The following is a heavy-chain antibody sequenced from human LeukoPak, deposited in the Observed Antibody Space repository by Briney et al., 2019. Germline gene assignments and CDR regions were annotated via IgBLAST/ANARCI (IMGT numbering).Heavy chain of an antibody. Sequence: SETLSLTCAVSGGSVSSIDFSWSWIRQPPGKGLEWIGYIHHSGSTYYNPSLKSRVTISVDRSKSHFSPKLSSVTAADTAVYYCARGGVGASMDVWGQGTTVTVSS. J-gene: IGHJ6*02. CDR3: ARGGVGASMDV. V-gene: IGHV4-30-2*01. CDR2: IHHSGST. D-gene: IGHD1-26*01. CDR1: GGSVSSIDFS.